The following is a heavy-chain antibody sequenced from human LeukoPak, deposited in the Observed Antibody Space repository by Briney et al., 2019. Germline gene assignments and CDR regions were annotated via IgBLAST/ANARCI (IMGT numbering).Heavy chain of an antibody. CDR2: MNPNSGNT. Sequence: ASVKVSCKASGYTFTSYDINWVRQATGQGREWMGWMNPNSGNTGYAQKFQGRVTMTRNTSISTAYMELSSLRSEDTAVYYCARSGVAGGKFWFDPWGQGTLVTVSS. V-gene: IGHV1-8*01. J-gene: IGHJ5*02. D-gene: IGHD4-23*01. CDR3: ARSGVAGGKFWFDP. CDR1: GYTFTSYD.